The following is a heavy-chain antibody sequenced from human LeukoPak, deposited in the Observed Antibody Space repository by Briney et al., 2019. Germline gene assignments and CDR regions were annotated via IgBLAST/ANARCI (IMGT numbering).Heavy chain of an antibody. CDR2: LNGRGDNT. J-gene: IGHJ4*02. Sequence: GSLRLSCAASGFTFSTYAMTWVRQAPGKGLEWVSALNGRGDNTYYADSVEGRFTIPRDNSKNTLYLQMNSLRAEDTAVYYCAKRDNWNYYGYWGPGTLVTVSS. D-gene: IGHD1-20*01. V-gene: IGHV3-23*01. CDR1: GFTFSTYA. CDR3: AKRDNWNYYGY.